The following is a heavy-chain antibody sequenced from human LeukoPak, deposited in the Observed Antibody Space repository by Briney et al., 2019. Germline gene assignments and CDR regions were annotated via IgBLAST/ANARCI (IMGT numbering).Heavy chain of an antibody. D-gene: IGHD3-9*01. CDR1: GGSFSGYY. V-gene: IGHV4-34*01. CDR2: INHSGST. Sequence: SETLSLTCAVYGGSFSGYYWSWIRQPPGKGLEWIGEINHSGSTNYNPSLKSRVTISVDTSKNQFSLKLSSVTAADTAVYYCASLVGYYDILTGYPNWFDPWGQGTPVTVSS. CDR3: ASLVGYYDILTGYPNWFDP. J-gene: IGHJ5*02.